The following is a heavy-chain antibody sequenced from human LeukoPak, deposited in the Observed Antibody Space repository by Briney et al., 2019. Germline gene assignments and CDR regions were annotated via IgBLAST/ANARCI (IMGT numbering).Heavy chain of an antibody. CDR2: IYYSGST. Sequence: SETLSLTCTVSGGSISSYYWSWIRQPPGKGLEWIGYIYYSGSTNYNPSLKSRVTISVDTSKNLFSLKLSSVTAADTAVYYCARNYYTSVTYDYWYFDLWGRGTLVTVSS. CDR3: ARNYYTSVTYDYWYFDL. D-gene: IGHD3-10*01. V-gene: IGHV4-59*01. J-gene: IGHJ2*01. CDR1: GGSISSYY.